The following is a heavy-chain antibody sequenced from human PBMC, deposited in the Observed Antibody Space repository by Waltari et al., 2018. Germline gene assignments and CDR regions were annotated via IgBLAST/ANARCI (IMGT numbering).Heavy chain of an antibody. CDR1: GFTFSRYA. CDR2: ISYDGSNK. V-gene: IGHV3-30-3*01. Sequence: QVQLVESGGGVVQPGRSLSLSCAASGFTFSRYAMHWVRQAPGKGLEWVAVISYDGSNKYYADSVKGRFTISRDNSKNTLYLEMHSLRTEDTAVYYCARTGRGNHYDSSDFQYWGQGTLVTVSS. CDR3: ARTGRGNHYDSSDFQY. D-gene: IGHD3-22*01. J-gene: IGHJ1*01.